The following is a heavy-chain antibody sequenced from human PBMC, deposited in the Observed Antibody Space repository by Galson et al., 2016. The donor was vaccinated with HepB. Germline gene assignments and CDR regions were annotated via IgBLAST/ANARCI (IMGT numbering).Heavy chain of an antibody. CDR2: ISAYNGDT. CDR3: ATDDQRACGGISCLYYFDY. D-gene: IGHD2-15*01. V-gene: IGHV1-18*04. CDR1: GYTFTSYG. Sequence: SVKVSCKASGYTFTSYGIRWVRQAPGQGLEWMGWISAYNGDTNSAPKLQGRVTMTTDASTSTAYMELRSLTSDDTAVYYCATDDQRACGGISCLYYFDYLGQGSRVTVSS. J-gene: IGHJ4*02.